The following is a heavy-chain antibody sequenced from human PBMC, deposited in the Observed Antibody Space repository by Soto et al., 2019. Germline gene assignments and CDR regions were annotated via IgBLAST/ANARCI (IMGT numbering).Heavy chain of an antibody. V-gene: IGHV1-3*01. Sequence: ASVEASSKACGYTFTSYALHWVRQAPGQRLEWMGWINAGNGNTKYSQKFQGRVTITRDTSASTAYMELSSLRSEDTAVYYCARGIVGAPNQYFQHWGQGTLVTVSS. CDR2: INAGNGNT. D-gene: IGHD1-26*01. CDR3: ARGIVGAPNQYFQH. CDR1: GYTFTSYA. J-gene: IGHJ1*01.